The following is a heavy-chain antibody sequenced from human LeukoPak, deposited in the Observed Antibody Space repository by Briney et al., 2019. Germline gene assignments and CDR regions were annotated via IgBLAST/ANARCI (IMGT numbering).Heavy chain of an antibody. CDR3: ARGGFGETPYYYYYGMDV. CDR1: GYTFTSYY. V-gene: IGHV1-2*02. Sequence: ASVKVSCKASGYTFTSYYMHWVRQAPGQGLEWMGWINPNSGGTNYAQKFQGRVTMTRDTSISTAYMELSRLRSDDTAVYYCARGGFGETPYYYYYGMDVWGQGTTVTVSS. D-gene: IGHD3-10*01. J-gene: IGHJ6*02. CDR2: INPNSGGT.